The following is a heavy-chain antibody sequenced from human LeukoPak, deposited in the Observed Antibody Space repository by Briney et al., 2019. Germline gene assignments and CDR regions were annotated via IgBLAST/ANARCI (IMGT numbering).Heavy chain of an antibody. J-gene: IGHJ4*02. CDR2: ISGSGVST. CDR3: AKGRIVGATSVDY. Sequence: GGSLRLSCAASGFNFSNYGMSWVRQAPGKGLEWVSVISGSGVSTYYADSVKGRFTISRDNFKNTLYLQMNSPRAEDTAVYYCAKGRIVGATSVDYWGQGTLVTVSS. V-gene: IGHV3-23*01. CDR1: GFNFSNYG. D-gene: IGHD1-26*01.